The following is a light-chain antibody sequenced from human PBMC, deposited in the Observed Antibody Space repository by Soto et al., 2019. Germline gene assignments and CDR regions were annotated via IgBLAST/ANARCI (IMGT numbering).Light chain of an antibody. V-gene: IGKV4-1*01. Sequence: DIVMTQSPDSLAVSLGERATSNCKSSQSVFYSSNNKNYLAWYQQKPGQPPKLLIYWASTRESGVPDRFSGSGSGTDFTLTISSLQAEDVAVYYCQQYYSTPLTFGPGTKVDIK. CDR3: QQYYSTPLT. J-gene: IGKJ3*01. CDR2: WAS. CDR1: QSVFYSSNNKNY.